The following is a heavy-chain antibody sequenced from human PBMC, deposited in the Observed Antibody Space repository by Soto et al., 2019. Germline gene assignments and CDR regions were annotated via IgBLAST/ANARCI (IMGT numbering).Heavy chain of an antibody. V-gene: IGHV3-33*01. CDR3: ARDGQDLAPYAFDI. CDR1: GFIFSRHA. CDR2: IWYDGSVK. Sequence: QVQLVESGGGVVQPGRSLRLSCAASGFIFSRHAMHWVRQAPGKGLEWVAQIWYDGSVKNYADSMKGRFTISRDSPKNTLFLQMNSLRVEETAVYYCARDGQDLAPYAFDIWGQGTLVTVSS. J-gene: IGHJ3*02.